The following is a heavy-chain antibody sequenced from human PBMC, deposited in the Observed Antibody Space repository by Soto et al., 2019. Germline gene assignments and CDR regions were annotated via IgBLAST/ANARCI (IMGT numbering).Heavy chain of an antibody. CDR2: IYSGGST. CDR3: ARSGEMATIYYFDY. Sequence: GGALRLACAAPVFTFSSNYMSWVRQAPGKGLEWVSVIYSGGSTYYADSVKGRFTISRDNSKNTLYLQMNSLRAEDTAVYYCARSGEMATIYYFDYWGQGTLVTVSS. V-gene: IGHV3-53*01. D-gene: IGHD5-12*01. CDR1: VFTFSSNY. J-gene: IGHJ4*02.